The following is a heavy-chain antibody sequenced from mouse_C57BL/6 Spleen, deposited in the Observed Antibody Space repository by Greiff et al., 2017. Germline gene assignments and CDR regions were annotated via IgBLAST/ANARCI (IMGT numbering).Heavy chain of an antibody. CDR2: IDPNSGGT. J-gene: IGHJ4*01. V-gene: IGHV1-72*01. CDR3: AIYSNYLDYYAMDY. Sequence: VQLQQPGAELVKPGASVKLSCKASGYTFTSYWMHWVKQRPGRGLEWIGRIDPNSGGTKYNEKIKSKATLTVDKPSSTAYMQLSSLTSEDSAVYYCAIYSNYLDYYAMDYWGQGTSVTVSS. D-gene: IGHD2-5*01. CDR1: GYTFTSYW.